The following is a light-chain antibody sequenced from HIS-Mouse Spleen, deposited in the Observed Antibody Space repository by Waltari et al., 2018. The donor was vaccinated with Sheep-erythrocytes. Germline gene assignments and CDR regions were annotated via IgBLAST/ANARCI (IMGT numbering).Light chain of an antibody. V-gene: IGLV3-1*01. Sequence: SYELTQPPSVSVSPGQTASITCSGDKLGAKYACWYQQKPGQSPLLVIYQDSKRPSGIPERFSGSNSGNTATLTISGTQAMDEADYYCQAWDSSTAVVFGGGTKLTVL. CDR3: QAWDSSTAVV. J-gene: IGLJ2*01. CDR2: QDS. CDR1: KLGAKY.